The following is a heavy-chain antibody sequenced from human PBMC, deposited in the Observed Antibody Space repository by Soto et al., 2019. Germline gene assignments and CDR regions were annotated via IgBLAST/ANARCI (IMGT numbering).Heavy chain of an antibody. CDR2: IKPDGSQK. J-gene: IGHJ3*01. D-gene: IGHD2-8*01. Sequence: GGSLRLSCAASGFTFITYWMSWVRQVPGKGLEWVANIKPDGSQKWYVDSVKGRFTISRDNAKNSLFLQMSSLRAEDTAVYYCARGDYHETNGPFSDAFDLWGQGTMVTVSS. V-gene: IGHV3-7*04. CDR3: ARGDYHETNGPFSDAFDL. CDR1: GFTFITYW.